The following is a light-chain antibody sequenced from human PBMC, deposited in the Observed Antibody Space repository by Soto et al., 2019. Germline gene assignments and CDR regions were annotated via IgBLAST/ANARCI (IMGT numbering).Light chain of an antibody. V-gene: IGKV3-15*01. Sequence: EMVMTQSPATLSVSPGERATLSCRASQIVSTNVAWYQQKAGQAPRLLINDASTRATGIPARFSGSGSGTEFTLTISSLQSEDFAVYYCQQYNDWPPMYAFGQGTKLEIK. J-gene: IGKJ2*01. CDR2: DAS. CDR3: QQYNDWPPMYA. CDR1: QIVSTN.